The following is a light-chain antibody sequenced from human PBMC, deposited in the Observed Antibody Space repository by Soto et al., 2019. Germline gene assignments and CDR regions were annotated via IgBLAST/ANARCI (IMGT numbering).Light chain of an antibody. Sequence: EIVLTQSPGTLSLSPGERATLSCRASQSVSSSHLAWYQQKPGQAPRLLIYGASTRAIGIPDKFSGSGSGTDFTLTVNKLEPEDFAVYYCQQYGNSPLTFGGGTKVEIK. CDR2: GAS. V-gene: IGKV3-20*01. CDR1: QSVSSSH. J-gene: IGKJ4*01. CDR3: QQYGNSPLT.